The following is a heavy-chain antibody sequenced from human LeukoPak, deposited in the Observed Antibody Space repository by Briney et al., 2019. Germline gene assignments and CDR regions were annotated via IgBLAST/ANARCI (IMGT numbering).Heavy chain of an antibody. J-gene: IGHJ3*02. V-gene: IGHV3-21*01. CDR2: ISSSSSYI. Sequence: GGSLRLSCAASGFTFSSYSMNWVRQAPGKGLEWVSSISSSSSYIYYADSVKGRFTISRDNAKNSPYLQMNSLRAEDTAVYYCAREFWGPIAVAGSRSAFDIWGQGTMVTVSS. D-gene: IGHD6-19*01. CDR3: AREFWGPIAVAGSRSAFDI. CDR1: GFTFSSYS.